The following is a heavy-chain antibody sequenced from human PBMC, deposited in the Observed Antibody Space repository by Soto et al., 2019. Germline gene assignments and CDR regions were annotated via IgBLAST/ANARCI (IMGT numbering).Heavy chain of an antibody. CDR2: IKQDGSES. J-gene: IGHJ4*02. D-gene: IGHD4-17*01. CDR3: AINGDYRFDY. V-gene: IGHV3-7*03. Sequence: VKLVESGGGLVQPGGSLRLSCGASGFTFSTYWMSWVRQAPGKGLEWVANIKQDGSESHYLNSVKGRFTISRDNAKNSLYLQMNSLRAEDTAVYYCAINGDYRFDYWGQRTLVTVSS. CDR1: GFTFSTYW.